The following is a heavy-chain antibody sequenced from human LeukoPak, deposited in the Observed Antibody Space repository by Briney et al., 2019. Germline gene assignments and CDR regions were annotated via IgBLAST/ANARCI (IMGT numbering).Heavy chain of an antibody. J-gene: IGHJ6*03. CDR2: IRQDGSEK. CDR1: GFSFSSYW. V-gene: IGHV3-7*03. Sequence: GGSLRLSCAASGFSFSSYWMSWVRQAPGKGLEWVANIRQDGSEKYYVDSVKGRFTISRDNAKNSLYLQMNSLRAEDMALYYCAKAARGNYYYYKDVWGKGTTVTVSS. D-gene: IGHD2-15*01. CDR3: AKAARGNYYYYKDV.